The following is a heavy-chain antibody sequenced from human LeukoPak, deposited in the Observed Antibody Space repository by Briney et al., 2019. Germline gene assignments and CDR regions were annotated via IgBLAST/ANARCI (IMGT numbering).Heavy chain of an antibody. V-gene: IGHV6-1*01. CDR2: TYYRSKWYN. D-gene: IGHD3-10*01. J-gene: IGHJ4*02. Sequence: SQTLSLTCAISGDSVSSNSAAWSWIRKSPSRGLEWLGRTYYRSKWYNDYAVSVKSRITINPDTSKNQFSLQLNSVTPEDTAVYYCAREGVTGGPPFDYWGQGTLVTVSS. CDR1: GDSVSSNSAA. CDR3: AREGVTGGPPFDY.